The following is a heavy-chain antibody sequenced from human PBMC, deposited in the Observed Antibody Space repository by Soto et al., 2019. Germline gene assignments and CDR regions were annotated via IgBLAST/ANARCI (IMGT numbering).Heavy chain of an antibody. CDR2: IWYDGSNK. CDR1: GFTFSSYG. V-gene: IGHV3-33*01. CDR3: ARRRPGDEYYFDY. D-gene: IGHD2-21*02. J-gene: IGHJ4*02. Sequence: QVQLVESGGGVVQPGRSLRLSCAASGFTFSSYGMHWVRQAPGKGLEWVAVIWYDGSNKYYADSVKGRFTISREDSKNMLHLQMNSLRAEDRAVYYCARRRPGDEYYFDYWGQGTLVTVSS.